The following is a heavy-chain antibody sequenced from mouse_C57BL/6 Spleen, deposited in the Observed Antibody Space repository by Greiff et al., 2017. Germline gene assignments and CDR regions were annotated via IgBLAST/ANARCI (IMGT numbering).Heavy chain of an antibody. CDR1: EYEFPSHD. D-gene: IGHD4-1*01. Sequence: EVKLVESGGGLVQPGESLKLSCESNEYEFPSHDMSWVRKTPEKRLELVAAINSDGGSTYYPDTMERRFSISRDNTKKTLYLQMSSLRSEDTALYYCARRLTGTGAMDYWGQGTSVTVSS. J-gene: IGHJ4*01. V-gene: IGHV5-2*01. CDR2: INSDGGST. CDR3: ARRLTGTGAMDY.